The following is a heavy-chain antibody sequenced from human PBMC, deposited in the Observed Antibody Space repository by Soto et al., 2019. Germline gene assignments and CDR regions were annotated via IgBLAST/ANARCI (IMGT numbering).Heavy chain of an antibody. CDR2: ISYDGSNK. CDR3: AKDSHDSSGYSYYYGMDV. CDR1: GFTFSSYG. D-gene: IGHD3-22*01. V-gene: IGHV3-30*18. Sequence: QVQLVESGGGVVQPGRSLRLSCAASGFTFSSYGMHWVRQAPGKGLEWVAVISYDGSNKYYADSVKGRFTISRDNSKNTLYLQMNSLRAEDTAVYYCAKDSHDSSGYSYYYGMDVW. J-gene: IGHJ6*01.